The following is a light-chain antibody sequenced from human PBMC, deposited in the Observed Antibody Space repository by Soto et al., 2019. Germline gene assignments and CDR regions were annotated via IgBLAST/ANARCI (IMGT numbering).Light chain of an antibody. CDR3: QEYNDWRPIT. J-gene: IGKJ4*01. CDR1: QSISTK. V-gene: IGKV3-15*01. Sequence: ILMTQSPATLSVSPGERATLSCRASQSISTKLAWYQQKPGQAPRLLIYGASTRATGIPVRFSGSGSGTEFTLTITSLQFEDFAVYYCQEYNDWRPITFGGGTKVDI. CDR2: GAS.